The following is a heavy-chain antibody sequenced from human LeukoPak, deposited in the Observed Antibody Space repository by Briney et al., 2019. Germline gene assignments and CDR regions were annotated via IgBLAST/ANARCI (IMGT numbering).Heavy chain of an antibody. CDR1: GGTFSSYA. J-gene: IGHJ4*02. CDR2: IIPIFGTA. D-gene: IGHD4-23*01. CDR3: ARGEVVTYFDY. V-gene: IGHV1-69*13. Sequence: ASVKVSCKASGGTFSSYAISWVRQAPGQGLEWMGGIIPIFGTANYAQKFQGRVTITADESTSTAYMDLSSLRSEDTAVYYCARGEVVTYFDYWGQGTLVTVSS.